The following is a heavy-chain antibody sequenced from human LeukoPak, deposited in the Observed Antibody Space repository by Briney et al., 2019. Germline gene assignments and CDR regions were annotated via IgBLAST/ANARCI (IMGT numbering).Heavy chain of an antibody. CDR1: GVTLSNYA. CDR2: ISSSGSGGNT. D-gene: IGHD1-26*01. CDR3: AKDRTVGASYWYFDL. Sequence: GGSLRLSCVASGVTLSNYAMSWARQAPGKGLEWVPGISSSGSGGNTYYADSVKGRFTISRDSSRNTLFLHMNTLRAEDTAIYYCAKDRTVGASYWYFDLWGRGTLVTVSS. J-gene: IGHJ2*01. V-gene: IGHV3-23*01.